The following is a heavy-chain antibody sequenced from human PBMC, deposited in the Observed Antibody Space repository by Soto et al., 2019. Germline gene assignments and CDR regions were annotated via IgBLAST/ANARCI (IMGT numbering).Heavy chain of an antibody. CDR2: ISYDGSNK. J-gene: IGHJ4*02. V-gene: IGHV3-30-3*01. CDR3: ERDRRRYGPRDY. D-gene: IGHD1-20*01. CDR1: GFTFSSYA. Sequence: QVQLVESGGGVVQPGRSLRLSCAASGFTFSSYAMHWVRQAPGKGLEWVAVISYDGSNKYYADSVKGRFTISRDNSKNTLYLQMNSLRAEDMAVYYCERDRRRYGPRDYWGQGTLVTVSS.